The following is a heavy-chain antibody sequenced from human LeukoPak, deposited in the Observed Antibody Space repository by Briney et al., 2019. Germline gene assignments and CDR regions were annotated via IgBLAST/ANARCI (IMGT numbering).Heavy chain of an antibody. V-gene: IGHV1-69*04. CDR3: ARDSSSKVDGMDV. CDR1: GGTFSSYA. D-gene: IGHD6-19*01. J-gene: IGHJ6*02. Sequence: SVKVSCKASGGTFSSYAISWVRQAPGQGLEWMGRIIPILGIANYAQKFQGRVTMTRDTSTSTVYMELSSLRSEDTAVYYCARDSSSKVDGMDVWGQGTTVTVSS. CDR2: IIPILGIA.